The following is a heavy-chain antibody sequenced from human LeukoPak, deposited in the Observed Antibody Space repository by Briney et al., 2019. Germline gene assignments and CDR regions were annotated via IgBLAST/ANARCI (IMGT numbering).Heavy chain of an antibody. D-gene: IGHD5-12*01. Sequence: GGSLRLSCAASGFTFTNAYMSWVRQAPGKGLEWIGRVKNKADGGTIDYAAPVKGRFTISRDDSKNTVYLQMNSLRDEDTAVYYCARDHDYAFDYWGQGSLVTVPS. CDR2: VKNKADGGTI. CDR1: GFTFTNAY. V-gene: IGHV3-15*01. CDR3: ARDHDYAFDY. J-gene: IGHJ4*02.